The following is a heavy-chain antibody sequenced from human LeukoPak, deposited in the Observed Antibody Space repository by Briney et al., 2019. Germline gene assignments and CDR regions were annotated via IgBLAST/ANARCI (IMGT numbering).Heavy chain of an antibody. D-gene: IGHD2-15*01. CDR1: GFIFSSYA. CDR2: ISSGGGST. J-gene: IGHJ3*02. V-gene: IGHV3-23*01. CDR3: AKAMAVKGYCSGGSCYGRDAFDI. Sequence: PGGSLRLSCAASGFIFSSYAMSWVRQAPGKGLEWVSAISSGGGSTYYADSVKGRFTISRDNSKNTLYLQMNSLRAEDTAVYYCAKAMAVKGYCSGGSCYGRDAFDIWGQGTMVTVSS.